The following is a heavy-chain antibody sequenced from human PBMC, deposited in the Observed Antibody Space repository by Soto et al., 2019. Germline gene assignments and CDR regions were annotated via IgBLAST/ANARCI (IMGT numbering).Heavy chain of an antibody. V-gene: IGHV3-74*01. D-gene: IGHD3-10*01. Sequence: GALKLSCAASGFIFKMYWMHWVRQSPGKGLVWISRIYNDGTYSDYADSVRGRFTISRDNVNDTLYLQMNNLRAEDSGLYYCTRWPRPISTGTGAYWGQGTQVTVSS. CDR3: TRWPRPISTGTGAY. J-gene: IGHJ4*02. CDR1: GFIFKMYW. CDR2: IYNDGTYS.